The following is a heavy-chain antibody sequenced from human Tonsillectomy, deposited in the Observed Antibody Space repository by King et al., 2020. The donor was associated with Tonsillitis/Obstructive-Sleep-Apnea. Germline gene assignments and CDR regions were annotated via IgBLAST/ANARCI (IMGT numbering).Heavy chain of an antibody. CDR1: GFTFSSHS. V-gene: IGHV3-21*01. Sequence: VQLVESGGGLVKPGGSLRLSCAASGFTFSSHSMNWVRQAPGKGLEWVSSISISNTYLYYADSVKGRFTISRDYAKNSLFLQMNSLRADDTAVYYCARGYCSGTTCYTKNAWFDPWGQGTLVTVSS. CDR2: ISISNTYL. J-gene: IGHJ5*02. D-gene: IGHD2-2*02. CDR3: ARGYCSGTTCYTKNAWFDP.